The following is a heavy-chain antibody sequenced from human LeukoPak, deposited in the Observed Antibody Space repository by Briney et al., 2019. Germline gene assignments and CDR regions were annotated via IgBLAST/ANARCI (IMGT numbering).Heavy chain of an antibody. CDR2: IYPGDSDS. D-gene: IGHD5-18*01. CDR3: PRQGYTYGYDS. Sequence: GESLKISCKGSGNSFTTYWITWVRQMPGKGLEWMGIIYPGDSDSRYSPSFQGQVTMSADKSLSPAYLQWSRLKASDTAMYYCPRQGYTYGYDSWGQGTLVTVSS. CDR1: GNSFTTYW. V-gene: IGHV5-51*01. J-gene: IGHJ4*02.